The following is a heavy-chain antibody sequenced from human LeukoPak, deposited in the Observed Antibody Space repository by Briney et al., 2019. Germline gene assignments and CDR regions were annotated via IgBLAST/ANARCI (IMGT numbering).Heavy chain of an antibody. CDR3: ARGQANTMVRGVIISLVSVAFDI. D-gene: IGHD3-10*01. CDR2: IYYSGST. CDR1: GGSISSSSYY. J-gene: IGHJ3*02. V-gene: IGHV4-39*01. Sequence: SETLSLTCTVSGGSISSSSYYWGWIRQPPGKGLEWIGSIYYSGSTYYNPSLKSRVTISVDTSKNQFSLKLSSVTAADTAVYYCARGQANTMVRGVIISLVSVAFDIWGQGTMVTVSS.